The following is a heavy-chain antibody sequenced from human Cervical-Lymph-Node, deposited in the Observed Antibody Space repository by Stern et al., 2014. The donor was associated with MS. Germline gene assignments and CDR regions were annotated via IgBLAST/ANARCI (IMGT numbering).Heavy chain of an antibody. V-gene: IGHV1-2*06. CDR3: ARRVTRNNFDS. Sequence: VQLVESGAEVKKPGASMKVSCKASGYNFTNYYIHWVRQAPGQGLEWMGRINTYSGGTKYAQKFQGSVTLTRDTSVSTAYMEVSRLMFDDTAVYYCARRVTRNNFDSWGQGTLIIVSS. J-gene: IGHJ4*02. CDR1: GYNFTNYY. CDR2: INTYSGGT. D-gene: IGHD4-17*01.